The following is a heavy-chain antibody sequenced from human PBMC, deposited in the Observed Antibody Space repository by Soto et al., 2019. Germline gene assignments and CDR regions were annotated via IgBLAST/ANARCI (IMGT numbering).Heavy chain of an antibody. CDR3: ARDKITGLLDY. Sequence: ASVKVSCKASGGTFSSYAISWVRQAPGQRLEWMGWINAGNGNTKYSQKFQGRVTITRDTSASTAYMELSSLRSEDTAVYYCARDKITGLLDYCGQGTLVTVSS. D-gene: IGHD1-20*01. J-gene: IGHJ4*02. CDR2: INAGNGNT. V-gene: IGHV1-3*01. CDR1: GGTFSSYA.